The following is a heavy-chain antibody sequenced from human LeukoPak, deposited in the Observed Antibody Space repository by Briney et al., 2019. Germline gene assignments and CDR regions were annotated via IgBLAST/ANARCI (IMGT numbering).Heavy chain of an antibody. Sequence: GGSLRLSCAASGFTFDDYAMHWARQAPGKGLEWVSGISWNSGSIGYADSVKGRFTISRDNAKNSLYLQMNSLRAEDTALYYCAKALNMYYMDVWGKGTTVTVSS. J-gene: IGHJ6*03. CDR3: AKALNMYYMDV. V-gene: IGHV3-9*01. CDR2: ISWNSGSI. CDR1: GFTFDDYA.